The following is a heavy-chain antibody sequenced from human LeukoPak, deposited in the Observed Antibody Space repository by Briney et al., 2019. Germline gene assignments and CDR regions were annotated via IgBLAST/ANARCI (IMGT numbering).Heavy chain of an antibody. CDR1: GYSISSGYY. V-gene: IGHV4-38-2*01. J-gene: IGHJ6*03. CDR3: ARQGGSSSPYYYYYMDV. Sequence: SETLSLTCAVSGYSISSGYYWGWFRQPPGKGLEWIGCIYHSGNTYYNPSLKSRVTISVDTSKNLFSLSLTSVTAADTAVYYRARQGGSSSPYYYYYMDVWGKGTTVTVSS. D-gene: IGHD6-13*01. CDR2: IYHSGNT.